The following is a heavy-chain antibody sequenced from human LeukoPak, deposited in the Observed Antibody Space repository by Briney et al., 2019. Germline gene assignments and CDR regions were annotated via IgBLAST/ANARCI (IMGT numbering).Heavy chain of an antibody. V-gene: IGHV3-23*01. D-gene: IGHD2/OR15-2a*01. CDR3: TKRALIAPRSADDY. J-gene: IGHJ4*02. CDR1: GFTFSSYA. Sequence: GGSLRLSCAASGFTFSSYAMSWVRQAPGKGLEWVSTISGGGDTTYYADSVKGRFTISRDGSKNTLYLQMNSLRAEDTAVYYCTKRALIAPRSADDYWGQGTLVTVSS. CDR2: ISGGGDTT.